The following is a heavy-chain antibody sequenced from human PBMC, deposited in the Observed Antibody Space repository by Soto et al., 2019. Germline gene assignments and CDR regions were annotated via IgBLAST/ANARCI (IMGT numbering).Heavy chain of an antibody. D-gene: IGHD6-6*01. CDR1: GFAFSSNA. Sequence: GGSLRLSCAASGFAFSSNAMSWVRQAPGKGLEWVSVISGGGDSTYYADSVRGRFTISRDNSKNTLYLQMNSLRAEDTAIYHCAKASYSTSFSASDFWGQGTMVTVSS. J-gene: IGHJ3*01. V-gene: IGHV3-23*01. CDR2: ISGGGDST. CDR3: AKASYSTSFSASDF.